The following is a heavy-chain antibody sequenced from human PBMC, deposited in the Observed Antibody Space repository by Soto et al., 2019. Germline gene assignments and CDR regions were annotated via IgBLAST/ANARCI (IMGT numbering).Heavy chain of an antibody. Sequence: PSETLSLTCAVYGGSFSGYYWSWIRQPPGKGLEWIGEINHSGSTNYNPSLKSRVTISVDTSKNQFSLKLSSVTAADTAVYYCARGGMYYDFWSGRNWFDPWGQRTLVT. CDR1: GGSFSGYY. V-gene: IGHV4-34*01. J-gene: IGHJ5*02. CDR2: INHSGST. D-gene: IGHD3-3*01. CDR3: ARGGMYYDFWSGRNWFDP.